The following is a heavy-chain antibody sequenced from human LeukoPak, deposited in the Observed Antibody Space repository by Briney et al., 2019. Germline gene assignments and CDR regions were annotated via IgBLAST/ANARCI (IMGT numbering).Heavy chain of an antibody. CDR3: AKGSSSSWPRELDY. CDR1: GFTFTSYS. CDR2: ISNRGDYI. V-gene: IGHV3-21*04. J-gene: IGHJ4*02. Sequence: GGSLRLSCSASGFTFTSYSMNWVRQAPGKGLEWVSSISNRGDYIYYADSVKGRFTISRDNAKNSLYLQMNSLRAEDMALYYCAKGSSSSWPRELDYWGQGTLVTVSS. D-gene: IGHD6-13*01.